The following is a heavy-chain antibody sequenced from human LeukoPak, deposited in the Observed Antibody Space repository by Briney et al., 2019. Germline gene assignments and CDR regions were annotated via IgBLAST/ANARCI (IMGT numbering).Heavy chain of an antibody. CDR2: VNRDGSET. J-gene: IGHJ6*02. Sequence: GGSLRLSCAASGFTFSNAWMTWVRQVPGRGPEWVANVNRDGSETYYLDSVKGRFTISKDNAKNSLYLQMNSLRAEDTALYHCARNNGMDVWGQGTTVIVSS. V-gene: IGHV3-7*03. CDR1: GFTFSNAW. CDR3: ARNNGMDV.